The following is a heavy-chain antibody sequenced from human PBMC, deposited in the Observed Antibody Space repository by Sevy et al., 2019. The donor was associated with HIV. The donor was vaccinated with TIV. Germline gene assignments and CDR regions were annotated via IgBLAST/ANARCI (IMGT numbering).Heavy chain of an antibody. CDR2: TNHSGST. J-gene: IGHJ6*02. Sequence: SETLSLTCAVYGGSFSGYYWSWIRQPPGKGLEWIGETNHSGSTNYNPSLKSRVTISVDTSKNQFSLKLSSVTAADTAVYSCARNWNRSAYYYYYYGMDVWGQGTTVTVSS. CDR3: ARNWNRSAYYYYYYGMDV. V-gene: IGHV4-34*01. D-gene: IGHD1-1*01. CDR1: GGSFSGYY.